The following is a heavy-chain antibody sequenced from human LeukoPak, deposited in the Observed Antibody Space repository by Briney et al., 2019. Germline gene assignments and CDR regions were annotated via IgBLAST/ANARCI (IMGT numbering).Heavy chain of an antibody. Sequence: GGSLRLSCAASGFTFSAHYMDWVRQAPGEGLEWVANIKQDGSEKYYVVSVKGRFTISRDNAKNSLYLKMNTLRGDDTAVYYCAGVGSGSYIGWFDPWGQGTLVTVSS. J-gene: IGHJ5*02. CDR2: IKQDGSEK. CDR1: GFTFSAHY. CDR3: AGVGSGSYIGWFDP. V-gene: IGHV3-7*04. D-gene: IGHD1-26*01.